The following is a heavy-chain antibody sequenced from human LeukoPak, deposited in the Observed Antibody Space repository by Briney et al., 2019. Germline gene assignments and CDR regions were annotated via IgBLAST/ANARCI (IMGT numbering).Heavy chain of an antibody. D-gene: IGHD6-25*01. CDR2: IRGDGSMT. Sequence: GGSLRLSCAASGLTFSSYWMHWVRQAPGKRLVWVSRIRGDGSMTNYADSVKGRFTISRDNAKNTLYLQMNSLRLEDTAVYYCAKENLAAAADYWGQGTVVTVSS. CDR3: AKENLAAAADY. CDR1: GLTFSSYW. J-gene: IGHJ4*02. V-gene: IGHV3-74*01.